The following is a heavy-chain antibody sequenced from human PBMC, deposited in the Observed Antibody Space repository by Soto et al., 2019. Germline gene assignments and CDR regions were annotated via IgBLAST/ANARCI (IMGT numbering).Heavy chain of an antibody. CDR3: ARADSPYDAFDI. CDR2: IIPIFGTA. D-gene: IGHD3-22*01. J-gene: IGHJ3*02. V-gene: IGHV1-69*13. Sequence: GASVKVSFKASGGTFSSYAISWVRQAPGQGLEWMGGIIPIFGTANYAQKFQGRVTITADESASTAYMELSSLRSEDTAVYYCARADSPYDAFDIWGQGTMVTVSS. CDR1: GGTFSSYA.